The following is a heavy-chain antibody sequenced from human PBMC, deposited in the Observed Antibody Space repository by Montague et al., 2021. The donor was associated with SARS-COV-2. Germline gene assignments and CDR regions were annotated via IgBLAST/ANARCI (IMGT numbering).Heavy chain of an antibody. D-gene: IGHD6-19*01. CDR2: IYCRGST. J-gene: IGHJ4*02. CDR3: ATQEDPSGWIPGPFDF. Sequence: SETLSLTCTVSGGSISSSIYYWAWIRQPPGKGLEWLGCIYCRGSTYYNPSLKSRVFISVDTSKNQLSLTLTSVTAADTAVYYCATQEDPSGWIPGPFDFWGQGTLLSVSS. CDR1: GGSISSSIYY. V-gene: IGHV4-39*01.